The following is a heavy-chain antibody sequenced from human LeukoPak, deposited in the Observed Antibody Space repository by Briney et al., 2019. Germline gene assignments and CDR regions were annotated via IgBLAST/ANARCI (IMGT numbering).Heavy chain of an antibody. CDR2: ISDSGGST. J-gene: IGHJ4*02. CDR1: GITLSNYG. D-gene: IGHD3-22*01. CDR3: AKRGVVIRVILVGFHKEAYYFDS. Sequence: GGSLRLSCAVSGITLSNYGMSWVRQAPGKGLEWVAGISDSGGSTNYADSVKGRFSISRDNRKNTLYLQMNSLRAEDTAVYFCAKRGVVIRVILVGFHKEAYYFDSWGQGALVTVSS. V-gene: IGHV3-23*01.